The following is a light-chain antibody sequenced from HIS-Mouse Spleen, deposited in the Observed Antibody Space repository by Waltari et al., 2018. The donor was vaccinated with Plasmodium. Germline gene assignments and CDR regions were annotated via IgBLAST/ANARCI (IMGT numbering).Light chain of an antibody. CDR2: QDS. Sequence: SYELTQPPSVSVSPGQTASITCSGDKLGDNYACWYQQKPGQSPVLVIYQDSKRPSGFPERFSGSNSGNTATLTISGTQAMDEADYYCQAWDSSTVVFGGGTKLTVL. CDR3: QAWDSSTVV. CDR1: KLGDNY. J-gene: IGLJ2*01. V-gene: IGLV3-1*01.